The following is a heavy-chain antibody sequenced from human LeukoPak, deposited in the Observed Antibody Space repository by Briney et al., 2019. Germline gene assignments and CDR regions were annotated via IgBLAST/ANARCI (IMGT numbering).Heavy chain of an antibody. J-gene: IGHJ4*02. CDR1: GFTFRTYA. D-gene: IGHD3-9*01. CDR2: ISGNGAST. Sequence: GGSLRLSCAASGFTFRTYAMSWVRQAPGKGLERVSTISGNGASTYYADSVRGRFTISRDNSKNTLYLQMNSLRAEDTAVYYCARDPGYAIYYFDYWGQGTLATVSS. V-gene: IGHV3-23*01. CDR3: ARDPGYAIYYFDY.